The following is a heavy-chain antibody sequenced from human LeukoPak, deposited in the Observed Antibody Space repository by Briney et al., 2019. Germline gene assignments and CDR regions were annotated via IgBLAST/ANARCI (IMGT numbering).Heavy chain of an antibody. CDR2: INHSGST. V-gene: IGHV4-34*01. Sequence: SETLSLTCAVYGGSFSGYYWSWIRQPPGKGLEWIGEINHSGSTNYNPSLKSRVTISVDTSKNQFSLKLSSVTAADTAVYYCARGTNAHYVWGSYRKYYFDYWGQGTLVTVSS. D-gene: IGHD3-16*02. CDR1: GGSFSGYY. J-gene: IGHJ4*02. CDR3: ARGTNAHYVWGSYRKYYFDY.